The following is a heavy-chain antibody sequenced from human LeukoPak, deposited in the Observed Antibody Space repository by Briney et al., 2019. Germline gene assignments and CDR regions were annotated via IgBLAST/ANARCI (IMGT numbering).Heavy chain of an antibody. D-gene: IGHD6-13*01. J-gene: IGHJ4*02. CDR2: ISSSGSTI. V-gene: IGHV3-11*04. CDR1: GFTFSDYY. CDR3: AKELRPAAADLDY. Sequence: PGGSLRLSCAASGFTFSDYYMSWIRQAPGKGLEWVSYISSSGSTIYYADSVKGRFTISRDNAKNSLYLQMNSLRAEDTAVYYCAKELRPAAADLDYWGQGTLVTVSS.